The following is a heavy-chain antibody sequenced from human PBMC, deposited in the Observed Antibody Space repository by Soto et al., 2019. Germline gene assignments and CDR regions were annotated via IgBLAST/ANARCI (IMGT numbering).Heavy chain of an antibody. V-gene: IGHV2-5*02. J-gene: IGHJ4*02. CDR1: GFSLITSGVG. CDR2: LYWDDDK. Sequence: QITLKESGPTLVKPTQTLTLTCTFSGFSLITSGVGVAWIRQPPGKALEWLALLYWDDDKPYSPSLKSRLTTTKATSKNQVVLRMSNMDPVDTASYYCARRPDYGDDFDFWGQGTLVTVSS. D-gene: IGHD4-17*01. CDR3: ARRPDYGDDFDF.